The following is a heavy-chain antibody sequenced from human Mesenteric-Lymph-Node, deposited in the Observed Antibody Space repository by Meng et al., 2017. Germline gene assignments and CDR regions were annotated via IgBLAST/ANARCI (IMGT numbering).Heavy chain of an antibody. D-gene: IGHD5-18*01. CDR2: MNPNSGNT. J-gene: IGHJ4*02. V-gene: IGHV1-8*01. CDR3: ARVRRGYSGAWEFDY. CDR1: GYTFTRYD. Sequence: LGHVGDGVKKPGASVKVSCKASGYTFTRYDINWVRQATGQGLEWMGWMNPNSGNTGYAQKFQGRVTMTRNTSISTAYMELSSLRSEDTAVYYCARVRRGYSGAWEFDYWGQGTLVTVSS.